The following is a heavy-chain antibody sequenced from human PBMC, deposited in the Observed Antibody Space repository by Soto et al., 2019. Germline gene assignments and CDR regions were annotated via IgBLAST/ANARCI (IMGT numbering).Heavy chain of an antibody. J-gene: IGHJ4*01. CDR3: ARDQNPSYDFWSGYSCFDY. V-gene: IGHV1-18*01. Sequence: ASVKVSCKASGYTFTSYGISWVRQAPGQGLEWMGWISAYNGNTNYAQKLQGRVTMTTDTSTSTAYMELRSLRSDDTAVYYCARDQNPSYDFWSGYSCFDYWGQEPWSPSPQ. CDR2: ISAYNGNT. D-gene: IGHD3-3*01. CDR1: GYTFTSYG.